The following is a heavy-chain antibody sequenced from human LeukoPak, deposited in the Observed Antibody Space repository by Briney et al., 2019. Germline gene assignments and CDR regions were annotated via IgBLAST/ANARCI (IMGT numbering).Heavy chain of an antibody. CDR1: GYILTELS. J-gene: IGHJ4*02. CDR2: FDPEDGET. CDR3: ATAGDILTGYYFDY. V-gene: IGHV1-24*01. D-gene: IGHD3-9*01. Sequence: ASVKVSCKVSGYILTELSMHWVRQAPGKGLEWMGGFDPEDGETIYAQKFQGRVTMTEDTSTDTAYMELSSLRSEDTAVYYCATAGDILTGYYFDYWGQGTLVTVSS.